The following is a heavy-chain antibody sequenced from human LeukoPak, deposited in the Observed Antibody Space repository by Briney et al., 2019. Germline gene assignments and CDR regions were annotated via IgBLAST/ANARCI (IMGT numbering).Heavy chain of an antibody. CDR3: TTRYGDMSRHYYFDP. D-gene: IGHD4-17*01. CDR2: INENAAIT. CDR1: GFTFSNAG. V-gene: IGHV3-23*01. J-gene: IGHJ5*02. Sequence: SGGSLRLSCAASGFTFSNAGMGWVRQAPGKGLEWVSSINENAAITKYADAVNGRFTISRDNSQNILYLQMYSLRVEDTAVYYCTTRYGDMSRHYYFDPWGQGTLVSVSS.